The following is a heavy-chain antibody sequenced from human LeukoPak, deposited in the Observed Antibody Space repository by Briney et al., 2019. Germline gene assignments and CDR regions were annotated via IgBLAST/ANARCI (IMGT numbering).Heavy chain of an antibody. CDR2: INPDGSEK. J-gene: IGHJ4*02. CDR3: ARGHFYSIC. CDR1: GFTFSSYW. Sequence: PGGSLRLSCTASGFTFSSYWMNWVRQAPGKGLEWVANINPDGSEKDYVDSVKGRFTISRDNAKNSLDLQLSNLRADDTAVYFCARGHFYSICWGLGTLVTVSS. V-gene: IGHV3-7*02. D-gene: IGHD2-15*01.